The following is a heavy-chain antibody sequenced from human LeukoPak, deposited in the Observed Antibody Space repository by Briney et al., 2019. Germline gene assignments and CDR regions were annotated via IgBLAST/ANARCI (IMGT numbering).Heavy chain of an antibody. D-gene: IGHD3-22*01. CDR1: GGSISSYY. V-gene: IGHV4-59*12. J-gene: IGHJ4*02. Sequence: SETLSLTCTVSGGSISSYYWSWIRQPPGKGLEWIGYIYYSGSTNYNPSLKSRVTISVDTSKNQFSLSLSSVTAADTAVYYCARDAYYYDSSGYYVVDYWGQGILVTVSS. CDR3: ARDAYYYDSSGYYVVDY. CDR2: IYYSGST.